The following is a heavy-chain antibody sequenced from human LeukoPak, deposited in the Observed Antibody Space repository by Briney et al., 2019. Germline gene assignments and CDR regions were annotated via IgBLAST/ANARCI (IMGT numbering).Heavy chain of an antibody. D-gene: IGHD3-9*01. V-gene: IGHV1-2*07. J-gene: IGHJ4*02. CDR2: INPNSGGT. CDR1: GYTFTGQY. CDR3: ARGGVLRYFDWLPYGDFDY. Sequence: ASVKVSCKASGYTFTGQYMHGVGQAPGQGLEWMGWINPNSGGTNYPHKFQGGVTMTRDTSISTAYMELSRLRSDDTAVYYCARGGVLRYFDWLPYGDFDYWGQGTLVTVSS.